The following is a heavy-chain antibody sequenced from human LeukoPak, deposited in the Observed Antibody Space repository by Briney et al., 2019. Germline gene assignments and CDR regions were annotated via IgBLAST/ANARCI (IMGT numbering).Heavy chain of an antibody. CDR3: AKDRGSWSYGGFDY. D-gene: IGHD1-26*01. V-gene: IGHV3-30*02. Sequence: GGSLRLSCAASGLSFSSYGMHWVRQAPGKGLEWVTFIGYDGTKTDYVDSVKGRFTISRDNSNNTLYLQMNSLRIEDTAVYYCAKDRGSWSYGGFDYWGQGILVTVSS. J-gene: IGHJ4*02. CDR2: IGYDGTKT. CDR1: GLSFSSYG.